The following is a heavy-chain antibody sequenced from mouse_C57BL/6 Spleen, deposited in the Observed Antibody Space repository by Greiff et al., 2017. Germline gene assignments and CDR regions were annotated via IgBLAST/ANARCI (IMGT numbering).Heavy chain of an antibody. V-gene: IGHV1-39*01. Sequence: EVKLQESGPELVKPGASVKISCKASGYSFTDYNMNWVKQSNGKSLEWIGVINPNYGTTSYNQKFKGKATLTVDQSSSTAYMQLNSLTSEDSAVYYCARSGDYPYYAMDYWGQGTSVTVSS. CDR3: ARSGDYPYYAMDY. CDR2: INPNYGTT. J-gene: IGHJ4*01. D-gene: IGHD2-4*01. CDR1: GYSFTDYN.